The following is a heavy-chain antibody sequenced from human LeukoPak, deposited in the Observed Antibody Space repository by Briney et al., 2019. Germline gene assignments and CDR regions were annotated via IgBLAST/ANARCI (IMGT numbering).Heavy chain of an antibody. Sequence: GGSLRLSCAASGFTFSIYWMSWVRQALGKGLEWVANIKQDGSEKYYVDSVKGRFTISRDNAKNSLYLQMNSLRAEDTAVYYCARDSKLLWFGELFDYWGQGTLVTVSS. D-gene: IGHD3-10*01. CDR3: ARDSKLLWFGELFDY. V-gene: IGHV3-7*01. J-gene: IGHJ4*02. CDR2: IKQDGSEK. CDR1: GFTFSIYW.